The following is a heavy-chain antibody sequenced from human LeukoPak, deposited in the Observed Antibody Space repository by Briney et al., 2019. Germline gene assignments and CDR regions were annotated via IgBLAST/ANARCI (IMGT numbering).Heavy chain of an antibody. CDR3: AAQRRIVGATSGGSFDI. D-gene: IGHD1-26*01. CDR1: GYTFTSYA. J-gene: IGHJ3*02. CDR2: INTNTGNP. Sequence: ASVKVSCEASGYTFTSYAMNWVRQAPGQGLEWMGWINTNTGNPTYAQGFTGRFVFSLDTSVSTAYLQISSLKAEDTAVYYCAAQRRIVGATSGGSFDIWGQGTMVTVSS. V-gene: IGHV7-4-1*02.